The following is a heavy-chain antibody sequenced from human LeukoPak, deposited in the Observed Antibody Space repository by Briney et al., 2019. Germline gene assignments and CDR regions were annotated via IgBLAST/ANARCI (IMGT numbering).Heavy chain of an antibody. V-gene: IGHV3-74*01. CDR2: INSDGSST. CDR1: GCTFSSYW. D-gene: IGHD3-22*01. CDR3: ARDLFWDSSGYFGWYWYFDL. J-gene: IGHJ2*01. Sequence: GGSLRLSCAASGCTFSSYWMHWVRQAPGKGLVWVSRINSDGSSTSYADSVKGRFTISRDNAKNTLYLQMNSLRAEDTAVYYCARDLFWDSSGYFGWYWYFDLWGRGTLVTVSS.